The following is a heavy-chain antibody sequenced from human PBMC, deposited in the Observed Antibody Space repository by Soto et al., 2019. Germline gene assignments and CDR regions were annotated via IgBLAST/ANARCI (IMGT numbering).Heavy chain of an antibody. Sequence: LSLSCTASGFTFSNYAMTWVRQAPGKGLEWVSAISRSGDSTYYADSVKGRFTISRDNSKNTLYVQMNSLRAEDTAVYYCAKGAFAGYYYYGMDVWGQGTTVTVSS. CDR2: ISRSGDST. J-gene: IGHJ6*02. V-gene: IGHV3-23*01. CDR3: AKGAFAGYYYYGMDV. D-gene: IGHD3-16*01. CDR1: GFTFSNYA.